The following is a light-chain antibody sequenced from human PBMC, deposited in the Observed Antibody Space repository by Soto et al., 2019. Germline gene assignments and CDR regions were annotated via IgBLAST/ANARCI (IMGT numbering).Light chain of an antibody. J-gene: IGKJ2*01. CDR3: QQYGSSPPYT. CDR1: QSVSSRY. CDR2: GAS. V-gene: IGKV3-20*01. Sequence: EIGLTQSPGTLSLSTGERATLSCRASQSVSSRYLAWYQQKPGQAPRLLIYGASSRATGIPDRFSGSGSGTDFTLTISRLEPEDFAVYFCQQYGSSPPYTFGQGTKLEIK.